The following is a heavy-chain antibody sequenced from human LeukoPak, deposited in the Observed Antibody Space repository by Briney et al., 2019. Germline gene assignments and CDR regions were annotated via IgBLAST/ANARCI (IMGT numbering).Heavy chain of an antibody. Sequence: GGSLRLSCAASGFTFSSYRMSWVRQAPGKGLEWVSSISSSSYIYYADSVKGRFTISRDNIKNSLYLQMNSLRAEDTAVYYCARESIVGATPYSDYWGQGTLVTVSS. V-gene: IGHV3-21*06. CDR2: ISSSSYI. CDR1: GFTFSSYR. J-gene: IGHJ4*02. CDR3: ARESIVGATPYSDY. D-gene: IGHD1-26*01.